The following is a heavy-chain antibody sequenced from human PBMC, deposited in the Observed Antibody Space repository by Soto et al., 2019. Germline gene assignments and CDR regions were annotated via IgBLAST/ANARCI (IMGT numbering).Heavy chain of an antibody. J-gene: IGHJ4*02. CDR2: IWYDGSNK. V-gene: IGHV3-33*01. CDR3: ARDAGFGGYRFDY. D-gene: IGHD3-10*01. Sequence: QVQLVESGGGVVQPGRSLRLSCAASGFTFSSYGMHWVRQAPGKGLEWVAVIWYDGSNKYYADSVKGRFTISRDNSKNTLYLQMNSLRAEDTAVYYCARDAGFGGYRFDYWGQGTLVTVSS. CDR1: GFTFSSYG.